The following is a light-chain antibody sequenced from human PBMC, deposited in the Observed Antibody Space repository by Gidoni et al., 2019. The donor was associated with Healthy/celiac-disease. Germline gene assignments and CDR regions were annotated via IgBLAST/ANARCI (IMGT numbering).Light chain of an antibody. CDR3: QAWDRPWV. J-gene: IGLJ3*02. Sequence: SYELTQPPSVSVSPGQTASITCSGDKLGDKYACWYQQKPGQSPVLVIYQDSKRPSGIPERFSGSNSGNTATLTISGTQAMDEADYYCQAWDRPWVFGGGTKLTV. V-gene: IGLV3-1*01. CDR2: QDS. CDR1: KLGDKY.